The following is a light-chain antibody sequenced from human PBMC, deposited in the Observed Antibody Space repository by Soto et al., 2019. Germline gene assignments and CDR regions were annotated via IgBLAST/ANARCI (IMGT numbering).Light chain of an antibody. CDR1: QSVSSY. Sequence: PGERATLSCRASQSVSSYLAWYQQKPGQAPRLLIYDASNRATGIPARFSGSGSGTDFTLTISSLEPEDFAVYYCQQRSVFGPGTKVDIK. V-gene: IGKV3-11*01. CDR2: DAS. J-gene: IGKJ3*01. CDR3: QQRSV.